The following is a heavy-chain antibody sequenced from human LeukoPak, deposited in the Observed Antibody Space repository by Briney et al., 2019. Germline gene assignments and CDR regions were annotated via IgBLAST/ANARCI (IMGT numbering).Heavy chain of an antibody. Sequence: SETLSLTCTVSGGSINNYYWSWIGQPAGKGLEWIGRIYTRGSTNYNPSLKSRVTMSVDTSKNQFSLQLSSVTAADTAVYYCARGRYCSADICSGGDAFDIWGQGTMVSVSS. CDR2: IYTRGST. V-gene: IGHV4-4*07. D-gene: IGHD2-15*01. J-gene: IGHJ3*02. CDR3: ARGRYCSADICSGGDAFDI. CDR1: GGSINNYY.